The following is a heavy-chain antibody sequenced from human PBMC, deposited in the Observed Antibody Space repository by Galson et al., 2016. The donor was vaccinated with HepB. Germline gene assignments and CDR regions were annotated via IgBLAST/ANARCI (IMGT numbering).Heavy chain of an antibody. D-gene: IGHD3-3*01. CDR1: GYNFNIYW. V-gene: IGHV5-51*01. Sequence: QCGAEVKQPGESLKISCKTSGYNFNIYWIAWVRQMPGTGPEWMGIIYPGDSDTRYRPSFQGQATIAADKATSTAYLQWSSLKASDTAMFYCARVFWPPHRDRYYYGMDVWGQGTTVTVSS. J-gene: IGHJ6*02. CDR2: IYPGDSDT. CDR3: ARVFWPPHRDRYYYGMDV.